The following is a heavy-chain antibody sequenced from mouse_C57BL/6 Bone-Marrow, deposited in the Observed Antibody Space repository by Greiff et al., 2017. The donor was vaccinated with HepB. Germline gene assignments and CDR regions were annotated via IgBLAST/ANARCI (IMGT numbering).Heavy chain of an antibody. CDR1: GFTFSDYY. CDR2: INYDGSST. CDR3: ARGPTTTIPSYWYFDV. V-gene: IGHV5-16*01. J-gene: IGHJ1*03. D-gene: IGHD2-1*01. Sequence: EVKLMESEGGLVQPGSSMKLSCTASGFTFSDYYMAWVRQVPEKGLEWVANINYDGSSTYYLDSLKSRFIISRDNAKNILYLQMSSLKSEDTATYYCARGPTTTIPSYWYFDVWGTGTTVTVSS.